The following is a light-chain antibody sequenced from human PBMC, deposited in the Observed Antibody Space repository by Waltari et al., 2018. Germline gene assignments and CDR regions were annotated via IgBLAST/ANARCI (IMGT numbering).Light chain of an antibody. V-gene: IGKV2-30*01. J-gene: IGKJ1*01. Sequence: DVVMTQSPLSLPVTLGQAAFISCRSSQSLLYSDGKTYLSGFQQRPGQSPRRLMYKVSARDSGVPDRFGGSGSGTEFALHINRVEAEDVGVYYCMQGTHWPWTFGPGTKVEIK. CDR3: MQGTHWPWT. CDR1: QSLLYSDGKTY. CDR2: KVS.